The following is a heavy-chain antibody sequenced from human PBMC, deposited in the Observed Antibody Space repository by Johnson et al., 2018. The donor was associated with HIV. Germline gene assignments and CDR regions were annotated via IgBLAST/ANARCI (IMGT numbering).Heavy chain of an antibody. D-gene: IGHD6-19*01. CDR3: ARAPGGWVGAFDI. CDR1: GLTFSRYW. V-gene: IGHV3-74*01. J-gene: IGHJ3*02. Sequence: VQLVESGGGLVQPGGSPRLSCAASGLTFSRYWMHWVRQGPGKGLVWVSRINSDGSSTSYADSVKGRFTISRDNAKNTLYLQMNGLRAEDTAVYYCARAPGGWVGAFDIWGQGTMVTVSS. CDR2: INSDGSST.